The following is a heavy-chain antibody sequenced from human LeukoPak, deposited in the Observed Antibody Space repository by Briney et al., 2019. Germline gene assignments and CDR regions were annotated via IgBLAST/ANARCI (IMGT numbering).Heavy chain of an antibody. J-gene: IGHJ3*02. V-gene: IGHV4-59*01. CDR3: AIINTVWNAFDI. CDR2: IYYSGST. D-gene: IGHD1-1*01. CDR1: GASISTSY. Sequence: PSETLSLTCTVSGASISTSYWSWIRQPPGKGLECIGYIYYSGSTNYNPSLKSRVTMSVDTSKNQFSLMLSSVTAADTAVYYCAIINTVWNAFDIWGQGTVVAVSS.